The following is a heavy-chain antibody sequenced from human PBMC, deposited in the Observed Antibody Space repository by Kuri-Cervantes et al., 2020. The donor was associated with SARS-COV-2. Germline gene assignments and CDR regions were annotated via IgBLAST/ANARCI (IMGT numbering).Heavy chain of an antibody. Sequence: GSLRLSCTVSGGFISSSSYYWGWIRQPPGKGLEWIGCIYYSESIYYHPSLKSRVTISVDTSKNHFSLKLSSVTAADTAVYYCATVIVVVPAAIGWSWFDPWGQGTLVTVSS. D-gene: IGHD2-2*01. CDR2: IYYSESI. J-gene: IGHJ5*02. V-gene: IGHV4-39*01. CDR1: GGFISSSSYY. CDR3: ATVIVVVPAAIGWSWFDP.